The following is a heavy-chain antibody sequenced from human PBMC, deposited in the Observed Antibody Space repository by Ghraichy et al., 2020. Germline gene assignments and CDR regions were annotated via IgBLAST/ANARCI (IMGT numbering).Heavy chain of an antibody. CDR2: ISSSSSTI. D-gene: IGHD4-11*01. J-gene: IGHJ6*02. V-gene: IGHV3-48*02. Sequence: GGSLRLSCAASGFTFSSYSMNWVRQAPGKGLEWVSYISSSSSTIYYADSVKGRFTISRDNAKNSLYLQMNSLRDEDTAVYYCAGGDYSNYGPNYYYYYGMDVWGQGTTVTVSS. CDR1: GFTFSSYS. CDR3: AGGDYSNYGPNYYYYYGMDV.